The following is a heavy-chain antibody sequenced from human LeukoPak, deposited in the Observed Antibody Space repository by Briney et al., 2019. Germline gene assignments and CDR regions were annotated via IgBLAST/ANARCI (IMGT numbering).Heavy chain of an antibody. CDR1: GFTFSSYS. CDR3: AREGGPYRPLDY. Sequence: GSLRLSCAASGFTFSSYSMNWVRQPPGKGLEWIGYIHSSGSTNYNPSLKSRVTISVDTSKNQFSLKLSSVTAADTAVYYCAREGGPYRPLDYSGQGTLVTVSS. J-gene: IGHJ4*02. CDR2: IHSSGST. V-gene: IGHV4-59*01.